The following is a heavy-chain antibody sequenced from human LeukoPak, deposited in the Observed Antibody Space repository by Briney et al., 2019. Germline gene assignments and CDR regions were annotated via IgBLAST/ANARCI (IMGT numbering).Heavy chain of an antibody. CDR1: GFTFSSYA. CDR3: ARGVGEYCSGGSCPTVNYFDY. V-gene: IGHV3-64*01. CDR2: ISSNGGST. D-gene: IGHD2-15*01. J-gene: IGHJ4*02. Sequence: GVSLRLSCAASGFTFSSYAMHWVRQAPGKGLEYVSAISSNGGSTYYANSVKGRFTISRDNSKNTLYLQMGSLRAEDMAVYYCARGVGEYCSGGSCPTVNYFDYWGQGTLVTVSS.